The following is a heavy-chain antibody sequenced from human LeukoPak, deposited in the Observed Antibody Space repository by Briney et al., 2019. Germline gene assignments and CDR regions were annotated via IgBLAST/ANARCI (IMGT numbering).Heavy chain of an antibody. CDR3: AKRPDCSTTNCFRFEY. CDR2: LTGSGATT. CDR1: GFTFSSYA. D-gene: IGHD2-2*01. J-gene: IGHJ4*02. V-gene: IGHV3-23*01. Sequence: GGSLRLSCAASGFTFSSYAMSWVRQAPGKGLEWVSALTGSGATTNYADSVKGRFTISRDNSKNTLFLQMNSLRAEDTAVYYCAKRPDCSTTNCFRFEYWGQGTLVTVSS.